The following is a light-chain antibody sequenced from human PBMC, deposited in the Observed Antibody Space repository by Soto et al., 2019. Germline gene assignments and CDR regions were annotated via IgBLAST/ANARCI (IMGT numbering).Light chain of an antibody. CDR3: RQYGRSLGFA. CDR2: GAS. V-gene: IGKV3-20*01. CDR1: QSVSSRF. J-gene: IGKJ4*01. Sequence: EIVLPQSPGTLSLSPGESAHLSCRPSQSVSSRFLAWYQQKPGQAPRLLMYGASSRATGIPDRFSGSGSGTDFTLTISRLEPEDFAVYYCRQYGRSLGFAFGGGTKVDIK.